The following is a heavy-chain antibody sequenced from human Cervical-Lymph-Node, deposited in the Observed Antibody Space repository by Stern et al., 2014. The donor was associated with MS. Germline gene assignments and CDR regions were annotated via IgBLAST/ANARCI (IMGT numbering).Heavy chain of an antibody. CDR3: ARGPYNRDFFEY. CDR2: IVPVVGTA. CDR1: GGTFSRYG. Sequence: QVQLGQSGAEVRKPGSSVKVSCKASGGTFSRYGISWVRQAPGQGLEWMGGIVPVVGTAYYAEQFQGRVTITADGSTSTAYMELSSLTSADTAVYYCARGPYNRDFFEYWGQGTLVTVSS. J-gene: IGHJ4*02. V-gene: IGHV1-69*01. D-gene: IGHD1-1*01.